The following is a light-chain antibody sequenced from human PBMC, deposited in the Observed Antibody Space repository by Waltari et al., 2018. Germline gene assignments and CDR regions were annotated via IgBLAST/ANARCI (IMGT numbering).Light chain of an antibody. V-gene: IGKV3-20*01. CDR3: QQYDGEVVT. Sequence: CRASQSVTSISLTWYQQKLGQAPRLLIYGTPTRTTGIPDRFSGSGSGTDFTLTISRLEPEDFVVYYCQQYDGEVVTFGGGTKVEI. CDR2: GTP. J-gene: IGKJ4*01. CDR1: QSVTSIS.